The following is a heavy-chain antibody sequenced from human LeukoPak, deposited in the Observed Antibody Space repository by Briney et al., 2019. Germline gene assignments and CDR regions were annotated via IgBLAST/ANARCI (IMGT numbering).Heavy chain of an antibody. CDR2: INSDGSST. Sequence: GGSLRLSCAASRFTFSSQGMHWVRQVPGKGLVWVSRINSDGSSTTYADSVKGRFTISRDNAKNTLFLQMNSLRAEDTAIYYCVRSYCGGGSCYGRFDPWGQGTLVTVSS. V-gene: IGHV3-74*01. D-gene: IGHD2-15*01. CDR1: RFTFSSQG. J-gene: IGHJ5*02. CDR3: VRSYCGGGSCYGRFDP.